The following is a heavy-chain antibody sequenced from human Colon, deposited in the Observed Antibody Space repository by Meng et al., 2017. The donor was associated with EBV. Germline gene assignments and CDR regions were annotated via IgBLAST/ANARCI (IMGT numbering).Heavy chain of an antibody. Sequence: QVPLEESGPERVKPTGTLSLTCPVPGGALSSRNWRSWVRQPPGKGQEWIGEIYHSGSTNYNPSLKSRVTISVDESKNQFSLRLSSVTAADTAVYYCARVGAYCGGDCYHPRWGQGTLVTVSS. CDR1: GGALSSRNW. D-gene: IGHD2-21*02. V-gene: IGHV4-4*02. CDR2: IYHSGST. CDR3: ARVGAYCGGDCYHPR. J-gene: IGHJ4*02.